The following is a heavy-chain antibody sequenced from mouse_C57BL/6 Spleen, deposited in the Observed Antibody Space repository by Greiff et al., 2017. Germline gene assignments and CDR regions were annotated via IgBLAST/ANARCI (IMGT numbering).Heavy chain of an antibody. Sequence: VNVVESGPGLVQPSQSLSITCTVSGFSLTSYGVHWVRQSPGKGLEWLGVIWRGGSTDYNAAFMSRLSITKDNSKSQVFFKMNSLQADDTAIYYCAKKGDYGSTDWYFDVWGTGTTVTVSS. CDR1: GFSLTSYG. D-gene: IGHD1-1*01. J-gene: IGHJ1*03. CDR3: AKKGDYGSTDWYFDV. CDR2: IWRGGST. V-gene: IGHV2-5*01.